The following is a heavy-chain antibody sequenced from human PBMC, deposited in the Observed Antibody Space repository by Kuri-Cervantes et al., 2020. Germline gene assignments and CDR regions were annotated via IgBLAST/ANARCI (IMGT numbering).Heavy chain of an antibody. V-gene: IGHV3-66*02. Sequence: GGSLRLSCAASGFTVSSNYMSWVRQAPGKGLEWVSVIYSGGSTYYADSVKGRFTISRDNSKNTLYLQMNSLRAEDTAVYYCAKDMYYYGSGSLKPGWYYYYGMDVWGQGTTVTVSS. CDR2: IYSGGST. CDR3: AKDMYYYGSGSLKPGWYYYYGMDV. D-gene: IGHD3-10*01. CDR1: GFTVSSNY. J-gene: IGHJ6*02.